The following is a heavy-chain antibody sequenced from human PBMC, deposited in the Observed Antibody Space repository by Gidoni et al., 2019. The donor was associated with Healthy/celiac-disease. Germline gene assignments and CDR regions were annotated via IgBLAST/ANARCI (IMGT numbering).Heavy chain of an antibody. CDR3: AKDGMVVGSFDI. D-gene: IGHD2-15*01. CDR2: ISWNSGSI. CDR1: GFTFDDYA. Sequence: EVQLVESGGGLVQPGRSLRLSCAASGFTFDDYAMHWVRQAPGKGLEWVSGISWNSGSIGYADSVKGRFTISRDNAKNSLYLQMNSLRAEDTALYYCAKDGMVVGSFDIWGQGTMVTVSS. J-gene: IGHJ3*02. V-gene: IGHV3-9*01.